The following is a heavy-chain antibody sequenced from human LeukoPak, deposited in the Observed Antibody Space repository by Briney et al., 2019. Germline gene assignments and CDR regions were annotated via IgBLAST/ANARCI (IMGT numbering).Heavy chain of an antibody. CDR3: ARLYEGLYYYYGMDV. D-gene: IGHD3-16*01. Sequence: ASVKVSCKASGYTFTSYAMNWVRQAPGQGLEWMGWINTNTGNPTYAQGFTGRFVFSLDTSVGTAYLQISSLKAEDTAVYYCARLYEGLYYYYGMDVWGQGTTVTVSS. CDR1: GYTFTSYA. V-gene: IGHV7-4-1*02. J-gene: IGHJ6*02. CDR2: INTNTGNP.